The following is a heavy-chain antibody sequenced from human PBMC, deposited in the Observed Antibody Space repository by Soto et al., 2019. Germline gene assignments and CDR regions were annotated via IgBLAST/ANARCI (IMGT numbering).Heavy chain of an antibody. CDR2: IFWDDDK. V-gene: IGHV2-5*02. CDR3: AHRSRGYVYDFAQ. CDR1: VFSLSTRGVG. J-gene: IGHJ4*02. Sequence: QITLKESGPTLAKPTQTLTLTGSVSVFSLSTRGVGVGWNRQPPGKALEWLAIIFWDDDKWYSPSLTSRLTITEDRSKHHVVLRMTIMDPVDTATYCCAHRSRGYVYDFAQSGQGTLVTVSS. D-gene: IGHD5-12*01.